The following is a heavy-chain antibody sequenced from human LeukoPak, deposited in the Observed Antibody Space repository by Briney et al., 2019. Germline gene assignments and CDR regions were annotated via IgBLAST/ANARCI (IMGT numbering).Heavy chain of an antibody. CDR2: IYDSGST. CDR1: GASIRSGDYY. J-gene: IGHJ3*02. V-gene: IGHV4-30-4*01. D-gene: IGHD2-15*01. Sequence: SQTLSLACTVSGASIRSGDYYWSWIRQPPGKGLEWIGYIYDSGSTYYNPSLKSRITISVDTSENRFSLKLSSVTATDTAVYYCARDCSGGSCYGAFDIWGQGTMVTVSS. CDR3: ARDCSGGSCYGAFDI.